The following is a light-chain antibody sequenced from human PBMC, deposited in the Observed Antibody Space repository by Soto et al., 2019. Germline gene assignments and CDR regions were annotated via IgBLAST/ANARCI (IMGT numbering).Light chain of an antibody. V-gene: IGLV2-8*01. Sequence: QSVLTQPPSASGSPGQSVTISCTGASSDVGGYNYVSWYQQHPGKAPKLMIYEVSKRPSGVPERFSGSKSGNTASLNVSGLQAEDEADYYCSSYAGSNYVFGSGTKVTVL. J-gene: IGLJ1*01. CDR2: EVS. CDR1: SSDVGGYNY. CDR3: SSYAGSNYV.